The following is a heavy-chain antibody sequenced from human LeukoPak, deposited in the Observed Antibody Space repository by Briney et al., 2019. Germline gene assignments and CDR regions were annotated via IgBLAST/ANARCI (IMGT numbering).Heavy chain of an antibody. CDR2: IVVGSGNT. CDR3: AAASIVATIEYYFDY. CDR1: GFTFTSSA. J-gene: IGHJ4*02. V-gene: IGHV1-58*02. Sequence: SVKVSCKASGFTFTSSAMQWVRQARGQRLEWIGWIVVGSGNTNYAQKFQERVTITRDMSTSTAYMELSSLRSEDTAVYYCAAASIVATIEYYFDYWGQGTLVTVSS. D-gene: IGHD5-12*01.